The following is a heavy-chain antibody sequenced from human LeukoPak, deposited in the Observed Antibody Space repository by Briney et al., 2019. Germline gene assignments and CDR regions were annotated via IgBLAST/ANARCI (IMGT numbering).Heavy chain of an antibody. D-gene: IGHD6-19*01. V-gene: IGHV4-39*07. Sequence: PSETLSLTCTVSGGSIRSSYYYWGWIRQPPGKGLEWIGSIYDSGSTYYNPSLKSRVTISVDTSKNQFSLKLSSVTAADTAVYYCASIPGIAVAGPGGQGWFDPWGQGTLVTVSS. CDR3: ASIPGIAVAGPGGQGWFDP. CDR2: IYDSGST. J-gene: IGHJ5*02. CDR1: GGSIRSSYYY.